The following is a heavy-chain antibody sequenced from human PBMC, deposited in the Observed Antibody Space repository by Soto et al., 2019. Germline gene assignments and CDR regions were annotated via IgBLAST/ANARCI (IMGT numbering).Heavy chain of an antibody. V-gene: IGHV5-51*01. D-gene: IGHD2-2*01. CDR2: IYPGDSDT. CDR3: ATGKGYCSSTSCLNAFDV. Sequence: PGESLKISCKGSGYSFTNFWIGWVRQMPGKGLEWMGIIYPGDSDTRYSPSFQGQVTISADKSISTTYVQWSSLKASDTAMYYCATGKGYCSSTSCLNAFDVWGQGTMVTVSS. J-gene: IGHJ3*01. CDR1: GYSFTNFW.